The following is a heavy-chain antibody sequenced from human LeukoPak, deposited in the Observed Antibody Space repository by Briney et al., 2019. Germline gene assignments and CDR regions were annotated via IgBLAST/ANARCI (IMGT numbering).Heavy chain of an antibody. CDR3: ARGAPGSYCSGGSCPYFDY. J-gene: IGHJ4*02. CDR1: GYTFTSYD. Sequence: ASVKVSCKASGYTFTSYDVNWVRQVTGQGLEWMGWVNPNSGHTGYAQKFQGRVTLTTNTSVSTAYMELSSLRSEDTAIYYCARGAPGSYCSGGSCPYFDYWGQGTLVSVSS. CDR2: VNPNSGHT. D-gene: IGHD2-15*01. V-gene: IGHV1-8*01.